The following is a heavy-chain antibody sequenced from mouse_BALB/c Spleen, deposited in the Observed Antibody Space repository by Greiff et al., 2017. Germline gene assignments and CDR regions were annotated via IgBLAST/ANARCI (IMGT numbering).Heavy chain of an antibody. D-gene: IGHD2-14*01. CDR1: GFTFTDYY. J-gene: IGHJ2*01. Sequence: EVNVVESGGGLVQPGGSLRLSCATSGFTFTDYYMSWVRQPPGKALEWLGFIRNKANGYTTEYSASVKGRFTISRDNSQSILYLQMNTLRAEDSATYYCARDRGYDYFDYWGQGTTLTVSS. V-gene: IGHV7-3*02. CDR2: IRNKANGYTT. CDR3: ARDRGYDYFDY.